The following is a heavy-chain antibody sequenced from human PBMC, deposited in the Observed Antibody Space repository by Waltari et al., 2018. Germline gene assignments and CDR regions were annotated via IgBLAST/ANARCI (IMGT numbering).Heavy chain of an antibody. D-gene: IGHD2-2*01. Sequence: QLVESGGGLVQPGGSMRLSCVASGFTISTYWMSWVRQDPGKGLEWVANINEDGNDKYYGESVKGRFTVSRDNAKNSLYLQMNSLRDEDTAVYYCARNHGQSSNDVYFDYWGQGTLVTVSS. CDR2: INEDGNDK. CDR3: ARNHGQSSNDVYFDY. V-gene: IGHV3-7*02. CDR1: GFTISTYW. J-gene: IGHJ4*02.